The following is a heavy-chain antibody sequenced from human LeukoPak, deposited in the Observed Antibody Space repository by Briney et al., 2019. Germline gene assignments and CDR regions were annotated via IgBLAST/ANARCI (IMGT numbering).Heavy chain of an antibody. CDR3: ARGVIMGNYMDV. J-gene: IGHJ6*03. V-gene: IGHV1-69*05. D-gene: IGHD2-8*01. CDR1: GGTFSSYA. Sequence: GASVKVSCKASGGTFSSYAISWVRQAPGQGLEWMGGIIPIFGTANYAQKFQGRVTMTTDESMTTAYMELSSLRSEDTAVYYCARGVIMGNYMDVWGKGTTVTVSS. CDR2: IIPIFGTA.